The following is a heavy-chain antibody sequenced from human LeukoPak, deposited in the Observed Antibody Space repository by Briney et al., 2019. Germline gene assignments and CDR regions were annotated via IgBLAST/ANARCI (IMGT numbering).Heavy chain of an antibody. V-gene: IGHV3-74*01. CDR1: GFTFSSYW. Sequence: GGSLRLSCAASGFTFSSYWMHWVRQALGKGLVWVSRINSDGSSTSYADSVKGRFTISRDNAKNTLYLQMYSLRAEDTAVYYCARAGQIVARLFDYWGQGTLVTVSS. D-gene: IGHD5-12*01. CDR2: INSDGSST. J-gene: IGHJ4*02. CDR3: ARAGQIVARLFDY.